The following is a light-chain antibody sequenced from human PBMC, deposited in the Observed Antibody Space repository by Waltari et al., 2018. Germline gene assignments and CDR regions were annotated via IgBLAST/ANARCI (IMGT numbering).Light chain of an antibody. CDR2: DVT. V-gene: IGLV2-8*01. J-gene: IGLJ1*01. CDR3: SSYTGSTNNLYV. CDR1: SSDVGAYHY. Sequence: QSALTQPPSASGSPGQSVAIPCTGPSSDVGAYHYVSWSQQHPGKAPKLIIYDVTKRPSGVPDRFSGSKSGNTASLTVSGLQADDEADYHCSSYTGSTNNLYVFGTGTKVTVL.